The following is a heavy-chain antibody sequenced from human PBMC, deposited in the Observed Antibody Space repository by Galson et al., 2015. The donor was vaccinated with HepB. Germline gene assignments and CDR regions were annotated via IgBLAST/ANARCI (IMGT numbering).Heavy chain of an antibody. CDR2: MSGISSTI. Sequence: SLRLSCAASGFTLSSYSMNWVRQAPGKGLEWVSYMSGISSTIYYAGSVKGRFTISRDDAKNSLYLQMNSLRAEDTAVYYCARESIYYDTSGYLKRGNYFDYWGQGTLLTVSS. J-gene: IGHJ4*02. V-gene: IGHV3-48*01. CDR1: GFTLSSYS. D-gene: IGHD3-22*01. CDR3: ARESIYYDTSGYLKRGNYFDY.